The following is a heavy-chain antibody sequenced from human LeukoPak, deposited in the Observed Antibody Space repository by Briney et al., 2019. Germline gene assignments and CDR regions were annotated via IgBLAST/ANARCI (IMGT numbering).Heavy chain of an antibody. J-gene: IGHJ4*02. CDR3: ARADDFWSAPTGRFDY. V-gene: IGHV3-21*01. CDR1: GFTFSSYS. CDR2: ISSSSSYI. D-gene: IGHD3-3*01. Sequence: GGSLRLSCAASGFTFSSYSMNWVRQAPGKGLEWVSSISSSSSYIYYADSVKGRFTISRDNAKNSLYLQMNSLRAEDTAVYYCARADDFWSAPTGRFDYWGQGTLVTVSS.